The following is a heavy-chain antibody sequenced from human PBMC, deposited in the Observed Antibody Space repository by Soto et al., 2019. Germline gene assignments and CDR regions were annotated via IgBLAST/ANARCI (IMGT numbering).Heavy chain of an antibody. V-gene: IGHV3-23*01. D-gene: IGHD3-10*01. CDR1: GFTFSSYA. CDR2: ISGSGGST. CDR3: AKDGPTVRGEPNRGMDV. Sequence: EVQLLESGGGLVQPGGSLRLSCAASGFTFSSYAMSLVRQAPGKGLEWVSAISGSGGSTYYADSVKGRFTISRDNSKNTLYLQLNSSRAEDTAVYYCAKDGPTVRGEPNRGMDVWGQGTTVTVSS. J-gene: IGHJ6*02.